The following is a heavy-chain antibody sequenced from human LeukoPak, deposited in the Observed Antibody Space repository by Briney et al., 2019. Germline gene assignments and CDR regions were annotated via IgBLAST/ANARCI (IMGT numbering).Heavy chain of an antibody. CDR1: GFTVSSNW. D-gene: IGHD2-15*01. J-gene: IGHJ4*02. CDR3: VRQDCSGGSCYLDY. Sequence: GGSLRLSCAASGFTVSSNWMSWVRQAPGKGLEWVANVNQDESQKYYVDSVKGRFTISKDNAKNSLNLQMNSLRAEDTGVYYCVRQDCSGGSCYLDYWGQGTLVTVSS. CDR2: VNQDESQK. V-gene: IGHV3-7*01.